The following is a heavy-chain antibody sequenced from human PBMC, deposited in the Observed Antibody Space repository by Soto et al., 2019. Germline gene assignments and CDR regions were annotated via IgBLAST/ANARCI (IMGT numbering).Heavy chain of an antibody. Sequence: QVQLVQSGAEVKKPGSSVKVSCKASGGTFSSYAISWVRQAPGQGLEWMGGIIPIFGTANYAQKFQGRVTITADESTSTAYMELSSLRSEDTAVYYCARAAPGKWFRETPFYGMDVWGQGTTVTVSS. J-gene: IGHJ6*02. CDR2: IIPIFGTA. CDR1: GGTFSSYA. D-gene: IGHD3-10*01. CDR3: ARAAPGKWFRETPFYGMDV. V-gene: IGHV1-69*01.